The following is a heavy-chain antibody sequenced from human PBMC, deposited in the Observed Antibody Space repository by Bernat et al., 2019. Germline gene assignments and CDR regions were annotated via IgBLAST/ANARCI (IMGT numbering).Heavy chain of an antibody. CDR3: ARDHGCSGATCPGDGFDI. Sequence: QVELVQSGAEVEKPGASVKVSCKASGYTFTSYGITWVRQAPGQGLEWMGWISPYNDNTEYSQKFQGRVTMTTDTSTSTAYMEVRRLRSDDTAVYYCARDHGCSGATCPGDGFDIWGQGTMVTVSS. CDR1: GYTFTSYG. D-gene: IGHD2-15*01. J-gene: IGHJ3*02. CDR2: ISPYNDNT. V-gene: IGHV1-18*01.